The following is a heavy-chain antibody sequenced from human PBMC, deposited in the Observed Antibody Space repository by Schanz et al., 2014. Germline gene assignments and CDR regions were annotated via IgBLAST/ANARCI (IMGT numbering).Heavy chain of an antibody. J-gene: IGHJ4*02. CDR3: ARGTDWNLHY. V-gene: IGHV3-33*01. CDR1: GFTFSSYG. Sequence: QVQLVESGGGVVQFGRSLRLSCVASGFTFSSYGMHWVRQAPGKGLEWVAVIWNNGVTKYYADSVRGRFTISRDRFQNTLYLRMSSLRAGDTAVYYCARGTDWNLHYWGQGALVTVSS. CDR2: IWNNGVTK. D-gene: IGHD1-1*01.